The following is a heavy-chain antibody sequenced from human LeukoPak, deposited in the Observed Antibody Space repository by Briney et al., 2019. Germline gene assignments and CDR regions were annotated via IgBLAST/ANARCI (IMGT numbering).Heavy chain of an antibody. CDR3: ARVASSWYRFDP. D-gene: IGHD6-13*01. CDR1: GFTFSSYA. CDR2: IKQDGSEK. V-gene: IGHV3-7*01. Sequence: GGSLRLSCAASGFTFSSYAMHWVRQAPGKGLEWVANIKQDGSEKYYVDSVKGRFTISRDNAKNSLYLQMNSLRAEDTAVYYCARVASSWYRFDPWGQGTLVTVSS. J-gene: IGHJ5*02.